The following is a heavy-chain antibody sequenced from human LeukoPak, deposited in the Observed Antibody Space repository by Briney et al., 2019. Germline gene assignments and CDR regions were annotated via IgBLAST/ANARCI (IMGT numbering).Heavy chain of an antibody. CDR1: AGTFSSYA. CDR3: ARGGALEYYDGSGYRFDY. CDR2: IIPIFGTA. V-gene: IGHV1-69*05. D-gene: IGHD3-22*01. Sequence: GSSVTLSFTSSAGTFSSYAISWVRQAPGQGLGWVGGIIPIFGTANYAQKFQGRVTITTDESTSTAYMELSSLRSEDTAVYYCARGGALEYYDGSGYRFDYWGQGTLVTVSS. J-gene: IGHJ4*02.